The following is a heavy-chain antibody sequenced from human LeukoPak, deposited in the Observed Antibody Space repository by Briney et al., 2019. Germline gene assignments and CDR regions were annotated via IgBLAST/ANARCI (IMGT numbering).Heavy chain of an antibody. J-gene: IGHJ4*02. D-gene: IGHD3-22*01. CDR1: GYTFTSYG. CDR2: ISAYNGNT. Sequence: GASVTVSCKASGYTFTSYGISWVRQAPGQGLEWMGWISAYNGNTNYAQKLQGRVTMTTDPSTSTAYMELRSLRSDDTAVYYCARSVYYYDSSAYYYFDYWGQGTLVTVSS. V-gene: IGHV1-18*01. CDR3: ARSVYYYDSSAYYYFDY.